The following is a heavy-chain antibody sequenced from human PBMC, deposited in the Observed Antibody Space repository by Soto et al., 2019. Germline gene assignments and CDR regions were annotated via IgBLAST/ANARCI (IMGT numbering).Heavy chain of an antibody. CDR2: IIGSSLST. Sequence: QVQLVESGGDLVRPGGSLRLYCAASGFTFSDHSMGWIRQSPGKVLEFMSSIIGSSLSTFYGDSVKGRFTISMDNAKNSLHRQMNSLRAEETSVYYSESLLLVSYEDYYSMDVWGKGTTVAV. V-gene: IGHV3-11*01. J-gene: IGHJ6*03. D-gene: IGHD3-16*01. CDR1: GFTFSDHS. CDR3: ESLLLVSYEDYYSMDV.